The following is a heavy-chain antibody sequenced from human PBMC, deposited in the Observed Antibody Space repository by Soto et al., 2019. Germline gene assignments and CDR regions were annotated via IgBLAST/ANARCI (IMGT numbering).Heavy chain of an antibody. CDR2: IYPGDHET. J-gene: IGHJ4*02. CDR1: SLW. V-gene: IGHV5-51*01. D-gene: IGHD6-13*01. CDR3: ARSPRSSPYFDY. Sequence: SLWIGWVRQLPGKGLEWMGIIYPGDHETRYSPSFHGKVTISADRSINTAYLQWNSLEASDTAFYFCARSPRSSPYFDYWGQGALVTVSS.